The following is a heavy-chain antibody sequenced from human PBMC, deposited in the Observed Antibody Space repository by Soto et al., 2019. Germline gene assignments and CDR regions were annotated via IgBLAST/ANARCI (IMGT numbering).Heavy chain of an antibody. Sequence: ASVKVSCKASGYTVTYYYMHWVRQAPGQVLEWMGIINPETGTTNYAQKFQGRVNMTTDTSTSTVYMELTSLTSGDTALYYCARLPHDWGQGTLVTVSS. V-gene: IGHV1-46*01. CDR2: INPETGTT. CDR1: GYTVTYYY. CDR3: ARLPHD. J-gene: IGHJ4*02.